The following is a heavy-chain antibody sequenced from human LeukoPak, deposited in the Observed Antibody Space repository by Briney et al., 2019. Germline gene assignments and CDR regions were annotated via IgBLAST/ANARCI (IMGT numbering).Heavy chain of an antibody. J-gene: IGHJ4*02. Sequence: GGSLRLSCAASGFTVSSNYMSWVRQAPGKGLEWVSYISSSDSTIYYADSVKGRFTISRDNAKNSLYLQMNSLRAGDTAVYYCARTIEMATISYFDYWGQGTLVTVSS. CDR1: GFTVSSNY. CDR2: ISSSDSTI. CDR3: ARTIEMATISYFDY. V-gene: IGHV3-11*04. D-gene: IGHD5-24*01.